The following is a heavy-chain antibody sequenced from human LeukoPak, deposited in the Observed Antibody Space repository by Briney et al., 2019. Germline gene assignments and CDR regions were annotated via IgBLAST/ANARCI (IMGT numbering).Heavy chain of an antibody. CDR2: IYTSGST. CDR3: ARTQSVTYSSRWPRNGFD. D-gene: IGHD6-13*01. J-gene: IGHJ4*02. Sequence: SETLSLTCTVSGGSISSYYWSWIRQPAGKGLEWIGRIYTSGSTNYNPSLKSRVTMSVDTSKNQFSLKLSSVTAADTAVYYCARTQSVTYSSRWPRNGFDWGQGTLVTVSS. V-gene: IGHV4-4*07. CDR1: GGSISSYY.